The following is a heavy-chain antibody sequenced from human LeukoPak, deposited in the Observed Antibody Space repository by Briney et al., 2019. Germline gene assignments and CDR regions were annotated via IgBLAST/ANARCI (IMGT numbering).Heavy chain of an antibody. CDR1: GYTFTGYY. Sequence: ASAKVSCKTFGYTFTGYYIHWVRQAPGQGLEWMGRINPNSGGTNYAQKFQGRVTMTRDTSISTAYMELSRLRSDETAAYYCARAALWFGELLDGMDVWGQGTTVTVSS. CDR3: ARAALWFGELLDGMDV. D-gene: IGHD3-10*01. J-gene: IGHJ6*02. CDR2: INPNSGGT. V-gene: IGHV1-2*06.